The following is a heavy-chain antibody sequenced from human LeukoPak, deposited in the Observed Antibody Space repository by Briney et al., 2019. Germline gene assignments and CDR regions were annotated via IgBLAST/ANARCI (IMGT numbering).Heavy chain of an antibody. CDR2: ISYDGNNK. CDR3: ASLPPDIVVVPAARLDY. V-gene: IGHV3-30-3*01. Sequence: GRSLTLSCAASGFTFSSYAMHWVRQAPGKGLEWVALISYDGNNKYYADSVKGRFTISRDNSKNRLYLQMDSLRAEDTAVYSCASLPPDIVVVPAARLDYWGQGTLVTVSS. D-gene: IGHD2-2*01. J-gene: IGHJ4*02. CDR1: GFTFSSYA.